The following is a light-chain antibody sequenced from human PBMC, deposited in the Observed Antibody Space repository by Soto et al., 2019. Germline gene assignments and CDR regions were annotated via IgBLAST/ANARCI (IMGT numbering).Light chain of an antibody. CDR1: TSDIGTYAY. CDR3: SSYTGSGSLYV. J-gene: IGLJ1*01. CDR2: DVD. Sequence: QSALTQPASVSGSPGQAITISRTGTTSDIGTYAYVSWYQHHPGKVPKLMIYDVDVRPSGVSNRFSSSKSGNTASLTISGLQAYDGADYYCSSYTGSGSLYVFGTGTKLTVL. V-gene: IGLV2-14*03.